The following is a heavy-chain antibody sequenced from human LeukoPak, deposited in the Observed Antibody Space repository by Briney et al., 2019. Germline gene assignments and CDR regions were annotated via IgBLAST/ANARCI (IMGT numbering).Heavy chain of an antibody. CDR3: ARGSGYSYGLHYDSSGYRAKYGIDV. Sequence: PSETLSLTCAVYGGSFSGYYWSWIRQPPGKGLEWIGGINHSGSTNYNPSLKSRVTISVDTSKNQFSLKLSSVTAADTPVYYCARGSGYSYGLHYDSSGYRAKYGIDVWGQGTTVTVPS. CDR1: GGSFSGYY. V-gene: IGHV4-34*01. D-gene: IGHD3-22*01. CDR2: INHSGST. J-gene: IGHJ6*02.